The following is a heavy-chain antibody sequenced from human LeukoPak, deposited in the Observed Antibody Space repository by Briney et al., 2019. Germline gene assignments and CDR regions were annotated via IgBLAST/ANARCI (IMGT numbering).Heavy chain of an antibody. CDR3: ARDVSGYSYGYWFGSFDY. CDR2: ISYDGSNK. CDR1: GFTFSSYG. D-gene: IGHD5-18*01. V-gene: IGHV3-30*19. Sequence: PGGSLRLSCAASGFTFSSYGMHWVRQAPGKGLEWVAVISYDGSNKYYADSVKGRFTISRDNSKNTLYLQMNSLRAEDTAVYYCARDVSGYSYGYWFGSFDYWGQGTLVTVSS. J-gene: IGHJ4*02.